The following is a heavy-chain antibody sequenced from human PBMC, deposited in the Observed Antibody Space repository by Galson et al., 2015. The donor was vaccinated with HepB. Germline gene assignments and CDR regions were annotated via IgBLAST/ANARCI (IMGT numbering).Heavy chain of an antibody. CDR2: IYYSGST. Sequence: ETLSLTCTVSGGSISNYYWSWIRQPPGKGLEWIGYIYYSGSTKYNPSLKSRVTISVDTSKNQFSLKLSSVTAADTAVYYCARDKRGYSYGFDYWGQGTLVTVSS. CDR1: GGSISNYY. J-gene: IGHJ4*02. V-gene: IGHV4-59*01. D-gene: IGHD5-18*01. CDR3: ARDKRGYSYGFDY.